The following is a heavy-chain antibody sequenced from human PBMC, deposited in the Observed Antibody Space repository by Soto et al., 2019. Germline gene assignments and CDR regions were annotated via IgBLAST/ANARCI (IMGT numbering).Heavy chain of an antibody. V-gene: IGHV1-3*01. D-gene: IGHD3-10*01. Sequence: ASVKVSCKASGYTFTSYAMHWVRQAPGQRLEWMGWINAGNGNTKYSQKFQGRVTITRDTSASTAYMELSSLRSEDTAVYYCALPNTYYYGSGNNIWEWGQGTLVTVSS. CDR3: ALPNTYYYGSGNNIWE. CDR2: INAGNGNT. J-gene: IGHJ4*02. CDR1: GYTFTSYA.